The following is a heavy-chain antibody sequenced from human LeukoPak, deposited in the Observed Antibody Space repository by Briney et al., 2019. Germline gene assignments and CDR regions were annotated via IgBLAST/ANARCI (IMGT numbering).Heavy chain of an antibody. CDR2: ISWNSGSI. J-gene: IGHJ3*02. D-gene: IGHD3-10*01. CDR3: AKGVRITMVRGAFDI. CDR1: GFTFDDYA. Sequence: GRSLRLSCAASGFTFDDYAMHWVRQAPGKGLEWVSGISWNSGSIGYADSVKGRFTISRDNAKNSLYLQMNGLRAEDTALYYCAKGVRITMVRGAFDIWGQGTMVTVSS. V-gene: IGHV3-9*01.